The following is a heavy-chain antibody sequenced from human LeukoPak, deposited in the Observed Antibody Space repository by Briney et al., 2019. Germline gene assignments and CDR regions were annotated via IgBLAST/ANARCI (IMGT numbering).Heavy chain of an antibody. CDR2: INPNSGGT. J-gene: IGHJ3*02. CDR3: ARDRLSERSFDI. D-gene: IGHD6-19*01. V-gene: IGHV1-2*02. CDR1: GYTFTGYY. Sequence: SVKVSCKASGYTFTGYYMHWVRQAPGQGLEWMGWINPNSGGTNYAQKFQGRVTMTRDTSISTAYMELSRLRSDGTAVYYCARDRLSERSFDIWGQGTMVTVSS.